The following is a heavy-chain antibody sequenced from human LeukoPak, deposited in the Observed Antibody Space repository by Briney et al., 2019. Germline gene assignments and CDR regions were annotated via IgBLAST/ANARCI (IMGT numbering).Heavy chain of an antibody. CDR2: INPDDGDT. V-gene: IGHV1-2*02. CDR3: ARANFLYCSSSTCLFDY. Sequence: ASVTVSCKASGYTFTDYYMHWVRQAPGQGFEWMGWINPDDGDTNYAQKFQGRVTMTRDTSISTAHMEVSRLRSDDTAVYYCARANFLYCSSSTCLFDYWGQGTLVTVSS. J-gene: IGHJ4*02. CDR1: GYTFTDYY. D-gene: IGHD2-2*01.